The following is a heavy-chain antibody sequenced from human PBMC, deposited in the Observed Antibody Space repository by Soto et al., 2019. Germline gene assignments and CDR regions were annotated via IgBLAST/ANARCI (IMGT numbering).Heavy chain of an antibody. D-gene: IGHD3-22*01. CDR1: GFTFSRFG. Sequence: EVHLLESGGGLVQPGGSLRLCCAASGFTFSRFGMSWVRQAPGKGLEWVSGMSGGGNPTYYSGSVKGRFTISRDSDKNTLYLQMNGLRTGDTAVYYCAKDISYASSAYDSWGQGTLVTVSS. CDR2: MSGGGNPT. CDR3: AKDISYASSAYDS. V-gene: IGHV3-23*01. J-gene: IGHJ4*02.